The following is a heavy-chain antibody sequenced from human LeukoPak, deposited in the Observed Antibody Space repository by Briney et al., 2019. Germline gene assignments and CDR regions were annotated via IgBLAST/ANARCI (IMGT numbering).Heavy chain of an antibody. Sequence: VKVSCKXSGYTFTSYYMHWVRQAPGQGLEWMGIINPSGGSTRYAQKFQGRVTMTRDTSTSTVYMELSSLRSEDTAVYYCARGAASYSSSSEGFDYWGQGTLVTVSS. D-gene: IGHD6-6*01. CDR3: ARGAASYSSSSEGFDY. V-gene: IGHV1-46*01. J-gene: IGHJ4*02. CDR1: GYTFTSYY. CDR2: INPSGGST.